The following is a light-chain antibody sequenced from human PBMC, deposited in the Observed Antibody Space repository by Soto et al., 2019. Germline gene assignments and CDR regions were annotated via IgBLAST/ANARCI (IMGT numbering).Light chain of an antibody. CDR1: SSNIGSNT. V-gene: IGLV1-44*01. CDR2: SSN. J-gene: IGLJ2*01. Sequence: QSVLTQPPSASATPGQRVTISCSGSSSNIGSNTVNWYQHLPGTAPKLLIYSSNQRPSGVPDRFSGSKSGTSASLAIGGLQSEDEADYYCAAWDGSVNDYVFGGGTKLTVL. CDR3: AAWDGSVNDYV.